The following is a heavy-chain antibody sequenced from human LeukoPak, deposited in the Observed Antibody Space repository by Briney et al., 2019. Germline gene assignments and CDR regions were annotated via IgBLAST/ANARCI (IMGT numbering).Heavy chain of an antibody. D-gene: IGHD3-10*01. CDR1: GXSISSYY. J-gene: IGHJ4*02. CDR3: ARDRGPFGY. Sequence: KPSETLSLTCTVSGXSISSYYWSWIRQPPGKGLEWIGYIYYSGVTNYNPSLKSRVTISVDTSRNQFSLRLSSVTAADTAVYYCARDRGPFGYWGQGTLVTVSS. V-gene: IGHV4-59*01. CDR2: IYYSGVT.